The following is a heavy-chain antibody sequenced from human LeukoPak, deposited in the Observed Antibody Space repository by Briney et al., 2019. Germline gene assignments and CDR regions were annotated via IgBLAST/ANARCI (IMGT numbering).Heavy chain of an antibody. CDR3: ARANCSGGSCYTLDY. J-gene: IGHJ4*02. CDR1: GFTFSSYD. CDR2: IGTAGDT. V-gene: IGHV3-13*01. Sequence: GGSLRLSCAASGFTFSSYDMHWVRQATGKGLEWVSAIGTAGDTYYPGSVKGRFTISRENAKNSLYLQMNSPRAGDTAVYYCARANCSGGSCYTLDYWGQGTLVTVS. D-gene: IGHD2-15*01.